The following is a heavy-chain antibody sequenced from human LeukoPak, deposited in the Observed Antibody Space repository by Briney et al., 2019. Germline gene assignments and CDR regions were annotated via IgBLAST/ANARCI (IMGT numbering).Heavy chain of an antibody. D-gene: IGHD3-22*01. CDR3: ARVGGSYYYDSSGLIPFDY. J-gene: IGHJ4*02. Sequence: SETLSLTCAVYGGSFSGYYWSWIRQPPGKGLEWIGEINHSGSTNYNPSLKSRITISVDTSKNQFPLKLSSVTAADTAVYYCARVGGSYYYDSSGLIPFDYWGQGTLVTVSS. CDR1: GGSFSGYY. V-gene: IGHV4-34*01. CDR2: INHSGST.